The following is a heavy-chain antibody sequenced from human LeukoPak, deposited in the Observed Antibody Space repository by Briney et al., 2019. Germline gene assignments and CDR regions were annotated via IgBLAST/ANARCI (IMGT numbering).Heavy chain of an antibody. J-gene: IGHJ4*02. V-gene: IGHV3-23*01. CDR3: AKHDSSAWYGY. CDR2: ISGSGGST. D-gene: IGHD6-19*01. CDR1: GFTFSSYA. Sequence: GGSLRLSCAASGFTFSSYAMSWVRQAPGKGLERVSAISGSGGSTYYADSVKGRFTISRDNSKNALYLQMNSLRAEDTAVYYCAKHDSSAWYGYWGQGTLVTVSS.